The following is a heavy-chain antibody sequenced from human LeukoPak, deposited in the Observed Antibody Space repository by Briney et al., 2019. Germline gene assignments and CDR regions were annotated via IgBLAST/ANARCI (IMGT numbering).Heavy chain of an antibody. D-gene: IGHD5-18*01. V-gene: IGHV1-69*06. CDR3: AREAPSETTMVSAFDI. J-gene: IGHJ3*02. CDR2: IIPIFGTG. CDR1: GGXFSSFA. Sequence: SVKVSCKAFGGXFSSFAISWVRQAPGQGLEWMGGIIPIFGTGNYAQTFQGRVTITADISTRTAYMELSSLRSEDTAVYYCAREAPSETTMVSAFDIWGQGTIVTVSS.